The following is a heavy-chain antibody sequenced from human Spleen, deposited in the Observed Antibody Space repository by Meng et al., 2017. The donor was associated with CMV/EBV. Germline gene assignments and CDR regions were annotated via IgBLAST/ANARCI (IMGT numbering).Heavy chain of an antibody. CDR2: IYYSGST. CDR3: ARASGGGANLNNWYFDL. V-gene: IGHV4-61*01. CDR1: GGSVSSGSYY. D-gene: IGHD3-16*01. J-gene: IGHJ2*01. Sequence: SETLSLTCTVSGGSVSSGSYYWSWIRQPPGKGLEWIGYIYYSGSTNYNPSLKSRVTISVDTSKNQFSLKLRSVTAADTAVYYCARASGGGANLNNWYFDLWGRGTLVTSPQ.